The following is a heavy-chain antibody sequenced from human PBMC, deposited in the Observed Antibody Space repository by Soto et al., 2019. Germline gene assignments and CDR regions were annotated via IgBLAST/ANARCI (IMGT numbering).Heavy chain of an antibody. J-gene: IGHJ3*02. CDR2: ISSSSSYI. V-gene: IGHV3-21*01. D-gene: IGHD6-19*01. CDR3: ARVGSGAVAGRVSLDAFDI. Sequence: GGSLRLSCAASGFTFSSYSMNWVRQAPGKGLEWVSSISSSSSYIYYADSVKGRFTISRDNAKNSLYLQMNSLRAEDTAVYYCARVGSGAVAGRVSLDAFDIWGQGTMVTVSS. CDR1: GFTFSSYS.